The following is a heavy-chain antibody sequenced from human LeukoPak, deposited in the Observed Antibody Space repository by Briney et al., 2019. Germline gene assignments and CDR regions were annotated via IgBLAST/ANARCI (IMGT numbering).Heavy chain of an antibody. CDR2: INPNSGGT. J-gene: IGHJ3*02. V-gene: IGHV1-2*02. CDR1: GYTFAGYY. CDR3: AREVIAVAFLQNDAFDI. D-gene: IGHD6-19*01. Sequence: ASVKVSCKASGYTFAGYYMHWVRQAPGQGLEWMGWINPNSGGTNYAQKFQGRVTMTRDTSISTAYMELSRLRSDDTAVYYCAREVIAVAFLQNDAFDIWSQGTMVTVSS.